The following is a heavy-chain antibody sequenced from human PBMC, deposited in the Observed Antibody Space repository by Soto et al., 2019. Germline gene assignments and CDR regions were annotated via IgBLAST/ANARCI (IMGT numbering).Heavy chain of an antibody. V-gene: IGHV4-59*08. CDR1: GVSISSYY. CDR2: IYYSGST. CDR3: ARATVGYYYYVDV. J-gene: IGHJ6*03. D-gene: IGHD4-17*01. Sequence: SETLSLTCTVSGVSISSYYWSWIRQPPGKGLEWIGYIYYSGSTNYNPSLKSRVTISVDTSENQFSLKLSSVTAADTAVYFCARATVGYYYYVDVWGKGTTVTVSS.